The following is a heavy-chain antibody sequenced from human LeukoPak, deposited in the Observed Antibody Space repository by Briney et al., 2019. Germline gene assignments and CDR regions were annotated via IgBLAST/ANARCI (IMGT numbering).Heavy chain of an antibody. Sequence: GGSLRLSCAASGFTVSSNYMSWVRQAPGKGLEWVSVIYSGGTTDYADSVQGRFTVSRDDSKNTLYLHVDTLTTEDTAIYYCVRPQDERTTWSDYWGQGTLVTVSS. D-gene: IGHD1-1*01. J-gene: IGHJ4*02. CDR2: IYSGGTT. CDR3: VRPQDERTTWSDY. CDR1: GFTVSSNY. V-gene: IGHV3-53*05.